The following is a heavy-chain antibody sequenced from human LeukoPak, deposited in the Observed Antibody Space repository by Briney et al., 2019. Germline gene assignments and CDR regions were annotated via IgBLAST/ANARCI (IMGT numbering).Heavy chain of an antibody. CDR2: INPNSGGT. V-gene: IGHV1-2*02. CDR1: GYTFTSYG. D-gene: IGHD2-2*02. J-gene: IGHJ4*02. Sequence: GASVKVSCKASGYTFTSYGISWVRQAPGQGLEWMGWINPNSGGTNYAQKFQGRVTMTRDTSISTAYMELSRLRSDDTAVYYCARDEPFDCSSTSCYTGAFDYWGQGTLVTVSS. CDR3: ARDEPFDCSSTSCYTGAFDY.